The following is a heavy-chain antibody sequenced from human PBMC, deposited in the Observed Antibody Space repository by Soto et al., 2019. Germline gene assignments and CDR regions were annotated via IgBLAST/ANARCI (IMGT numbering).Heavy chain of an antibody. Sequence: QVQLVESGGGVVQPGRSLRLSCAASGFTLSSYGMHWVRQAPGKGLEWVAVISYDGSNKYYADSVKGRFTISRDNSKNTLYLQMNSLRAEDTAVYYCAKDLVGYGMDVWGQGTTVTVSS. CDR3: AKDLVGYGMDV. D-gene: IGHD2-8*02. CDR2: ISYDGSNK. J-gene: IGHJ6*02. CDR1: GFTLSSYG. V-gene: IGHV3-30*18.